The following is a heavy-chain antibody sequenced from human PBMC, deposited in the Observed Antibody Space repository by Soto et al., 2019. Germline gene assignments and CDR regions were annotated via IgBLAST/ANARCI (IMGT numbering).Heavy chain of an antibody. V-gene: IGHV3-30*18. CDR3: AKMGRPRDLDYYYGMGA. J-gene: IGHJ6*02. CDR1: VFTFSSYG. CDR2: ISYDGSNK. Sequence: LRLSCAASVFTFSSYGMHWVRQAPGKGLEWVAVISYDGSNKYYADSVKGRFTISRDNSKNTLYLQMNSLRAEDTAVYYCAKMGRPRDLDYYYGMGAWGQGTTVTVSS.